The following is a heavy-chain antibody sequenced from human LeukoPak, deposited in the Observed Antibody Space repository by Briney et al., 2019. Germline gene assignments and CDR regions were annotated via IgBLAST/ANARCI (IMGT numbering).Heavy chain of an antibody. J-gene: IGHJ3*02. CDR2: ISSNGGST. CDR1: GFTFSSYA. D-gene: IGHD6-13*01. CDR3: VKGRYSSSWYNAFDI. V-gene: IGHV3-64D*09. Sequence: GGSLRLSCSASGFTFSSYAMHWVRQAPGKGLEYVSAISSNGGSTYYADSVKSRFTISRDNSENTLYLQMSSLRAEDTAVYYCVKGRYSSSWYNAFDIWGQGTMVTVSS.